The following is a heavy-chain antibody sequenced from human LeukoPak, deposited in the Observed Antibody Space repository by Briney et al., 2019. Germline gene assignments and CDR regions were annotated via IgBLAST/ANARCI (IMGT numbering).Heavy chain of an antibody. J-gene: IGHJ6*03. CDR3: ASSGSHIFGYYYYYMDV. V-gene: IGHV3-7*01. Sequence: PGGSLRLSXAASGFTFSSYWLSWVRQTPGKGLEWAANIKQDGSEKYYVDSVKGRFTISRDNAKNSLYLQMNSLRAEDTAVYYCASSGSHIFGYYYYYMDVWGKGTTVTVSS. CDR1: GFTFSSYW. D-gene: IGHD3-10*01. CDR2: IKQDGSEK.